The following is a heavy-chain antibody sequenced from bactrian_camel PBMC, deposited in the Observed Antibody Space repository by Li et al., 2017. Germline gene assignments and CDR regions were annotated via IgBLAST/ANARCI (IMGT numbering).Heavy chain of an antibody. CDR1: GFHVRSYY. D-gene: IGHD6*01. V-gene: IGHV3-2*01. CDR2: IYSDGGKT. CDR3: GTRYPGSWYRTY. Sequence: HVQLVESGGGLVQPGGSLRLSCAASGFHVRSYYMIWARQVPGKGLEWLTSIYSDGGKTYTLDSLKGRFTISRNDLNDTTYLQMNNVKSEDTALYYCGTRYPGSWYRTYWGQGTQVTVS. J-gene: IGHJ4*01.